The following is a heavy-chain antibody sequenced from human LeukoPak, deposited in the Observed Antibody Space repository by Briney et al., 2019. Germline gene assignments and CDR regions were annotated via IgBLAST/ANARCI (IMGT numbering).Heavy chain of an antibody. V-gene: IGHV4-4*07. CDR1: GGSISSYS. D-gene: IGHD1-14*01. CDR2: IYTSGTT. J-gene: IGHJ3*02. CDR3: AKDKMDIGSDAFDI. Sequence: SETLSLTCTVSGGSISSYSWSWIRQPAGKGLEWIGRIYTSGTTNDNPSLKSRVTISVDKSKNQLSLKLGSVSAAHTAVYYCAKDKMDIGSDAFDIWGQGTMLTVSS.